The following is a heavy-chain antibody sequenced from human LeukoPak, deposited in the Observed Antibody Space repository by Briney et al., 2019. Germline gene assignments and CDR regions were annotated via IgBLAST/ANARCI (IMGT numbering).Heavy chain of an antibody. D-gene: IGHD3-3*01. CDR3: ARGRTYDFWSGYRDYYYYMDV. V-gene: IGHV3-53*01. J-gene: IGHJ6*03. CDR1: GFTVSSNY. CDR2: IYSGGST. Sequence: GGSLRLSCAASGFTVSSNYMSWVRQAPGKGLEWVSVIYSGGSTYYADSVKGRFTISRDNSKNTLYLQMNSLRAEDTAVYYCARGRTYDFWSGYRDYYYYMDVWGKGTTVTVSS.